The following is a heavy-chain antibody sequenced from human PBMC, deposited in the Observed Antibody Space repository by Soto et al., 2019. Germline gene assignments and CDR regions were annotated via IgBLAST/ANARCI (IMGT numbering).Heavy chain of an antibody. CDR3: ARGNFLGYYDFWSGYSYGMDV. J-gene: IGHJ6*02. D-gene: IGHD3-3*01. Sequence: QVQLVQSGAEVKKPGASVKVSCKASGYTFTSYGISWVRQAPGQGLEWMGGISAYNGNTNYAQKLQGRVTMTTDPSTSTAYMELRSLRSDDTAVYYCARGNFLGYYDFWSGYSYGMDVWGQGNTVTVSS. CDR1: GYTFTSYG. V-gene: IGHV1-18*01. CDR2: ISAYNGNT.